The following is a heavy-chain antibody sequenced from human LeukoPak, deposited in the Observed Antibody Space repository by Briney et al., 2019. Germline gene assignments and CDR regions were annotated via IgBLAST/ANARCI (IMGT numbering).Heavy chain of an antibody. CDR2: IWHDGSHK. J-gene: IGHJ4*02. Sequence: PGRSLRLSCAASGFNFDTYAMHWVRQAPGQGLEWVALIWHDGSHKFYSNSVRGQFTISRDNSKNTVYLQMNNLRPDDTAVYYCAREIFGSGSCPDFWGQGTLVTVSS. D-gene: IGHD3-10*01. V-gene: IGHV3-33*01. CDR1: GFNFDTYA. CDR3: AREIFGSGSCPDF.